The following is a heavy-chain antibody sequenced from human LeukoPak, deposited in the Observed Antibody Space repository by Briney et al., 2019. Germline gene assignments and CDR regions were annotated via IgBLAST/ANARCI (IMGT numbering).Heavy chain of an antibody. Sequence: SETLSLTCTVSGGSISSGDYYWSWIRQPPGKGLEWIGYIYYSGSTYYNPSLKSRVTISVDTSKNQFSLKLRSVTAADTAVYYCARGIWPDYRIDYWGQGTLVTVSS. CDR2: IYYSGST. CDR3: ARGIWPDYRIDY. J-gene: IGHJ4*02. D-gene: IGHD3-16*01. V-gene: IGHV4-30-4*08. CDR1: GGSISSGDYY.